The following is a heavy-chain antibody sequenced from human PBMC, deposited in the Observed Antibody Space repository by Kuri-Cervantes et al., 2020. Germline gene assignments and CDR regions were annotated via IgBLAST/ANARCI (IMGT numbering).Heavy chain of an antibody. J-gene: IGHJ5*02. V-gene: IGHV1-46*01. CDR1: GYTFTSYC. D-gene: IGHD3-10*01. Sequence: ASVKVSCKASGYTFTSYCMHWVRQAPGQGLEWMGIINPSGGSTSYAQKFQGRVTMTRDTSTSTVYMELSSLRSEDTAVYYCARARPDPHRYGSGNYCPGYNWFDPWGQGTLVTVSS. CDR2: INPSGGST. CDR3: ARARPDPHRYGSGNYCPGYNWFDP.